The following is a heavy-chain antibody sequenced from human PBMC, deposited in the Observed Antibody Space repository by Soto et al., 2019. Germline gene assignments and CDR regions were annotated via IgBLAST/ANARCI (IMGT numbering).Heavy chain of an antibody. J-gene: IGHJ4*02. CDR2: INVANGDT. CDR1: GYTSTAYP. CDR3: ARKDYYGAGIYYFDH. V-gene: IGHV1-3*01. Sequence: VQLVQSGAEVKKPGASVKVSCEASGYTSTAYPMHWVRQAPGQRLEWMGWINVANGDTGYSQKFQGRVTVTRDTSASTVYMELSSLTSEDTAVYYCARKDYYGAGIYYFDHWGQGTLVTVSS. D-gene: IGHD3-10*01.